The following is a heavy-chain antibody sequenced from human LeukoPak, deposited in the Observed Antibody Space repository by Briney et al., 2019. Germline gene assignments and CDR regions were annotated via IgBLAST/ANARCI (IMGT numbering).Heavy chain of an antibody. Sequence: GGSLRLSCVASGFTFNNYAMTWVRQAPGKGLEWVSAISGSGYSTYYADSVKGRFTISRDNSKNTLYLQMNSLRAEDTAVYYCAKDPSSSWFGDYFDYWGQGTLVTASS. CDR2: ISGSGYST. J-gene: IGHJ4*02. CDR3: AKDPSSSWFGDYFDY. V-gene: IGHV3-23*01. D-gene: IGHD6-13*01. CDR1: GFTFNNYA.